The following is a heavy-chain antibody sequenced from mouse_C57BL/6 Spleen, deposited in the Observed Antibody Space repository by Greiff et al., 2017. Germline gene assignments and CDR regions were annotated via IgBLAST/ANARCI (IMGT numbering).Heavy chain of an antibody. CDR1: GYTFTDYE. Sequence: VKVVESGAELVRPGASVTLSCKASGYTFTDYEMHWVKQTPVHGLEWIGAIDPETGGTAYNQKFKGKAILTADKSSSTAYMELRSLTSEDSAVYYCTRSYYDYEFAYWGQGTLVTVSA. CDR2: IDPETGGT. D-gene: IGHD2-4*01. J-gene: IGHJ3*01. CDR3: TRSYYDYEFAY. V-gene: IGHV1-15*01.